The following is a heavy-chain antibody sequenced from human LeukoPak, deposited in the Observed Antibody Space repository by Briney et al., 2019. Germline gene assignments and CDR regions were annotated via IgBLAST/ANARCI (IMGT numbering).Heavy chain of an antibody. J-gene: IGHJ4*02. Sequence: ASVKVSCKASGYTFTAYYMHWVRQAPGQGLEWVGWINPNSGATNFAQRFQGWVTMTRDTSINTAYMELSRLKSDDTAVYYCARDQGTGWYTDLDYWGQGTLVTVSS. CDR2: INPNSGAT. CDR3: ARDQGTGWYTDLDY. D-gene: IGHD6-19*01. CDR1: GYTFTAYY. V-gene: IGHV1-2*04.